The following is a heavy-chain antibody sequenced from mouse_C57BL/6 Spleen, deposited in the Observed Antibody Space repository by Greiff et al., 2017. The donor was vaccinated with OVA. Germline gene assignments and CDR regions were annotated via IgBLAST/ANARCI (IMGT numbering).Heavy chain of an antibody. CDR3: GYYGTSFAY. CDR1: GYTFTSYW. Sequence: VQLQQPGAELVKPGASVKLSCKASGYTFTSYWMQWVKQRPGQGLEWIGEIDPSDSYTNYNQKFKGKATLTVDTSSSTAYMQLSSLTSEDSAVYYCGYYGTSFAYWGQGTLVTVSA. J-gene: IGHJ3*01. D-gene: IGHD1-1*01. CDR2: IDPSDSYT. V-gene: IGHV1-50*01.